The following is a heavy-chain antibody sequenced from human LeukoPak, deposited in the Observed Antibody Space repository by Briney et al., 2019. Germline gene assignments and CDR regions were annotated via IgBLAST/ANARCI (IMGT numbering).Heavy chain of an antibody. D-gene: IGHD3-22*01. CDR2: INHSGST. CDR1: GGSFSGYY. CDR3: ARDKGEYYDSSGYLDY. J-gene: IGHJ4*02. V-gene: IGHV4-34*01. Sequence: SETLSLTCAVYGGSFSGYYWSWIRQPPGKGLEWIGEINHSGSTNYNPSLKSRVTISVDTSKIQFSLKLSSVTAADTAMYYCARDKGEYYDSSGYLDYWGQGTLVTVSS.